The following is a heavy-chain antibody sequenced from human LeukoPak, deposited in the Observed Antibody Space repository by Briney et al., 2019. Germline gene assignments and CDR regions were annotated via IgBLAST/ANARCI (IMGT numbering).Heavy chain of an antibody. CDR3: AKDGLGDFQGY. Sequence: GRSLRLSCAASGFTFSSYAMHWVRQAPGKGLEWVAVISYDGSNKYYADSVKGRFTISRDNSKNTLYLQMNSLRAEDTAVYYCAKDGLGDFQGYWGQGTLVTVSS. CDR2: ISYDGSNK. CDR1: GFTFSSYA. J-gene: IGHJ4*02. V-gene: IGHV3-30-3*01. D-gene: IGHD3-3*01.